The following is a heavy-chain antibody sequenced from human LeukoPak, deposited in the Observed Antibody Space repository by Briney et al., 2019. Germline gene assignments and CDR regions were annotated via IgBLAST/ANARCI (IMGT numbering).Heavy chain of an antibody. D-gene: IGHD3-16*02. J-gene: IGHJ4*02. CDR2: IYHSGTT. Sequence: SETLSLTCTVSGGSISSSSYYWGWIRQPPGKGLEWIGSIYHSGTTYYNPSLKSRVTISVDTSKNQFSLKLSSVTAADTAVYYCAIFTFGGIIAPDYWGQGTLVTVSS. CDR1: GGSISSSSYY. V-gene: IGHV4-39*07. CDR3: AIFTFGGIIAPDY.